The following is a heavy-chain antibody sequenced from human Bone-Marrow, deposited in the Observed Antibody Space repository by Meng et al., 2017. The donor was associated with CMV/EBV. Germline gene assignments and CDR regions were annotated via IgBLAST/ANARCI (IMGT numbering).Heavy chain of an antibody. CDR1: GFTFSSYW. V-gene: IGHV3-7*01. CDR3: ARDPFIKAFDI. Sequence: GGSLRLSCAASGFTFSSYWMSWVRQAPGRGLELVAHIKEDGSEKYFVGSVKGRFTISRDNAKNSLYLQMNSLRAEDTAVYYCARDPFIKAFDIWGQGTMVTVSS. J-gene: IGHJ3*02. CDR2: IKEDGSEK.